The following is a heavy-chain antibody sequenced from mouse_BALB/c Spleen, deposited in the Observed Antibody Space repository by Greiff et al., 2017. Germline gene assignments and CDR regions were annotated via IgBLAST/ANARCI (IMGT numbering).Heavy chain of an antibody. CDR1: GFTFSSYA. Sequence: DVQLVESGGGLVKPGGSLKLSCAASGFTFSSYAMSWVRQTPEKRLEWVASISSGGSTYYPDSVKGRFTISRDNARNILYLQMSSLSSEDTAMYYCARAPLDAMDYWGQGTSVTVSS. CDR3: ARAPLDAMDY. CDR2: ISSGGST. J-gene: IGHJ4*01. V-gene: IGHV5-6-5*01.